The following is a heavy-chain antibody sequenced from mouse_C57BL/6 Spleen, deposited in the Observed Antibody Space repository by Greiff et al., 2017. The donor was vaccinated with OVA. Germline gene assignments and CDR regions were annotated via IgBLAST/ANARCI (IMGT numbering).Heavy chain of an antibody. CDR1: GYTFTDYY. Sequence: EVQLQQSGPVLVKPGASVKMSCKASGYTFTDYYMNWVKQSHGKSLEWIGVINPYNGGTSYNQKFKGKATLTVDKSASTAYMELNSLTSEDSAVYYCAIDSSGYVYYFDYWGQGTTLTVSS. D-gene: IGHD3-2*02. CDR2: INPYNGGT. CDR3: AIDSSGYVYYFDY. J-gene: IGHJ2*01. V-gene: IGHV1-19*01.